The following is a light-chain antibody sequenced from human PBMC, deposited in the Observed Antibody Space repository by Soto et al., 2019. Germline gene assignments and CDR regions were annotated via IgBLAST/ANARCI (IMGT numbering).Light chain of an antibody. V-gene: IGLV6-57*04. CDR2: EDN. CDR3: QSYDSSTHVV. J-gene: IGLJ2*01. CDR1: SGSIASNY. Sequence: NFMLTQPHSVSESPGKTVTISCTRSSGSIASNYVQWYQQRPGSAPTTVIYEDNQRPSGVPDRFSGSIDSSSNSASLTISGLKTEDEADHYCQSYDSSTHVVFGGGTKLTVL.